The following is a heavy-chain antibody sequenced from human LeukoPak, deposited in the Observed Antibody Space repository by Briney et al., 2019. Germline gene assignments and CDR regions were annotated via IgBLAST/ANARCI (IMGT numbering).Heavy chain of an antibody. D-gene: IGHD3-22*01. V-gene: IGHV3-20*04. CDR1: GFTFDDYG. Sequence: GGSLRLSCAASGFTFDDYGMSWVRQAPGKGLEWVSGINWNGGSTGYADSVKGRFTISRDNAKNSLYLQMNSLRAEDTAVYYCARKQGGYYPRELDIWGQGTMVTVSS. CDR3: ARKQGGYYPRELDI. J-gene: IGHJ3*02. CDR2: INWNGGST.